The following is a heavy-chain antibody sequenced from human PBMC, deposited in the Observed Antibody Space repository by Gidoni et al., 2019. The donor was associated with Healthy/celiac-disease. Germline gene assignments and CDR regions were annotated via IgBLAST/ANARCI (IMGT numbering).Heavy chain of an antibody. Sequence: EVQLLESGGGLVQPGGSLRLSCAASGFPFSSYAISWVRQAPGKGLEWVSAISGSGGSTYYADSVKGRFTISRDNSKNTLYLQMNSLRAEDTAVYYCASRGTYCSGGSCYSGAFDIWGQGTMVTVSS. V-gene: IGHV3-23*01. D-gene: IGHD2-15*01. CDR1: GFPFSSYA. CDR2: ISGSGGST. CDR3: ASRGTYCSGGSCYSGAFDI. J-gene: IGHJ3*02.